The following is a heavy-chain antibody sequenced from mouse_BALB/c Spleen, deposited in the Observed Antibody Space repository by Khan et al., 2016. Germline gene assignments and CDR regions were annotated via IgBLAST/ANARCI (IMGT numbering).Heavy chain of an antibody. CDR2: IDPANGNT. CDR3: VSSAFYVYAWFAY. CDR1: GFNIKDTY. J-gene: IGHJ3*01. Sequence: VQLQQSGAELVKPGASVKLSCTTSGFNIKDTYMHWVKQRPEQGLEWIGRIDPANGNTKYDPKFQGKAIITVDTSSSTAYLQLSSLTSEDTAVYYCVSSAFYVYAWFAYWRQGTLVTVSA. D-gene: IGHD1-1*01. V-gene: IGHV14-3*02.